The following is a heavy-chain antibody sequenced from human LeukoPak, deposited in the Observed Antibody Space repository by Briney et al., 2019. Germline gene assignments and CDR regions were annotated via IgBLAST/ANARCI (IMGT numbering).Heavy chain of an antibody. Sequence: SETLSLTCTVSGGSISSSSYYWGWIRQPPGKGLEWIGSIYYSGTTNYNPSLKTRATISVDKSKNQFSLKLSSATAADTAVYYCARASHDYGDYSHFDYWGQGTLVTVSS. CDR2: IYYSGTT. D-gene: IGHD4-17*01. CDR3: ARASHDYGDYSHFDY. V-gene: IGHV4-39*07. CDR1: GGSISSSSYY. J-gene: IGHJ4*02.